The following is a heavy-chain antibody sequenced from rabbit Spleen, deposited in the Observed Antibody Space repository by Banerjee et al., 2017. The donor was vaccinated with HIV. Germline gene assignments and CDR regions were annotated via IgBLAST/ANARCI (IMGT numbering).Heavy chain of an antibody. CDR3: AREPPGGIGDCAANL. CDR2: INAVTGKA. Sequence: ELVESGGGLVQPGESLKLSCKASEFSFSDKAVMCWVRQAPGKGLEWIACINAVTGKAVYASWAKGRFTISKTSSTTVTLQMTSLTAADTATYFCAREPPGGIGDCAANLWGPGHPRHRL. D-gene: IGHD2-1*01. CDR1: EFSFSDKAV. V-gene: IGHV1S45*01. J-gene: IGHJ4*01.